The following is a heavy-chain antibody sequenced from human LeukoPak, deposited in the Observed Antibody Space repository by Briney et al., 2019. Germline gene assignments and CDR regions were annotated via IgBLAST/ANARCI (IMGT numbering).Heavy chain of an antibody. J-gene: IGHJ4*02. CDR1: GGSISSSSYY. V-gene: IGHV4-39*01. CDR3: ARRSTTMVRGVINDY. Sequence: SETLSLTCNVSGGSISSSSYYWGWIRQPPGKGLEWIGSIYYSGSTYYNPSLKSRVTIFVDTSKNQFSLKLSSVTAADTARYYCARRSTTMVRGVINDYWGQGTLVTVSS. D-gene: IGHD3-10*01. CDR2: IYYSGST.